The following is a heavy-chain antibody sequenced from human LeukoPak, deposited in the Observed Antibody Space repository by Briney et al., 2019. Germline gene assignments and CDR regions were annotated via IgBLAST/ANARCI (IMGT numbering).Heavy chain of an antibody. D-gene: IGHD3-10*01. Sequence: GGSLRLTCAASGFTFDDYAMHWVRQAPGKGLEWVSAISTSGGSTYYADSVKGRLTISRDNSKNTLYLQMNSLRAEDTAVYYCVKAGPGSGTYYGMDVWGQGTTVTVSS. J-gene: IGHJ6*02. CDR3: VKAGPGSGTYYGMDV. V-gene: IGHV3-23*01. CDR2: ISTSGGST. CDR1: GFTFDDYA.